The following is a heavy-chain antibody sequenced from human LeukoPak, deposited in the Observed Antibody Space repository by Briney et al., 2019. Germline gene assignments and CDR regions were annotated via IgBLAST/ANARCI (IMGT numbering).Heavy chain of an antibody. J-gene: IGHJ5*02. CDR2: INHSGST. V-gene: IGHV4-34*01. CDR1: GGSFSGYY. CDR3: ARAIGTMMKRWFDP. Sequence: KTSETLSLTCAVYGGSFSGYYWSWIRQPPGKGLEWIGEINHSGSTNYNPSLKSRVTISVDTSKNQFSLKLSSVTAADTAVYYCARAIGTMMKRWFDPWGRGTLVTVSS. D-gene: IGHD3-22*01.